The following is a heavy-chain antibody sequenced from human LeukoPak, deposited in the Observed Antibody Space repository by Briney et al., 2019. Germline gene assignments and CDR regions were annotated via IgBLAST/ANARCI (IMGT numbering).Heavy chain of an antibody. J-gene: IGHJ5*02. D-gene: IGHD6-19*01. Sequence: GGSLRLSCAVSGFTFSSYWMTWVRQAPGKGLEWVAKIKEDGSEKYYVDSVKGRFTVSRDNVKNSLFLQMNSLRAEDTAVYYCAKDWGSSGWYNWFDPWGQGTLVTVSS. V-gene: IGHV3-7*01. CDR3: AKDWGSSGWYNWFDP. CDR1: GFTFSSYW. CDR2: IKEDGSEK.